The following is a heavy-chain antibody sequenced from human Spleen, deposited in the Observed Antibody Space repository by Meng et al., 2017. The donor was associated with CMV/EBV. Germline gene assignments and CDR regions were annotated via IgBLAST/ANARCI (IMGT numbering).Heavy chain of an antibody. CDR3: ARHGRSSGWYYFDY. Sequence: CAVYGGYFSGYYWSWIRQLPGKGLEWIGEINHSGSTNYNPSLKSRVTISVDTSKNQFSLKLSSVTAADTAVYYCARHGRSSGWYYFDYWGQGTLVTVSS. CDR1: GGYFSGYY. CDR2: INHSGST. J-gene: IGHJ4*02. V-gene: IGHV4-34*01. D-gene: IGHD6-19*01.